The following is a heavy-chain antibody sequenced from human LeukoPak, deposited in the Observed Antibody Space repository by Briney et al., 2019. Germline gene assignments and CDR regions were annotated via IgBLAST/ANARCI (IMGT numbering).Heavy chain of an antibody. V-gene: IGHV1-3*01. CDR3: ARAIRYYDILTGYSPYYFDY. J-gene: IGHJ4*02. D-gene: IGHD3-9*01. CDR2: INAGNGNT. CDR1: GYTFTGYA. Sequence: GASVKVSCKASGYTFTGYAMHWVRQAPGQRLEWMGWINAGNGNTKYSQKFQGRVTITRDTSASTAYMELSSLRSEDTAVYYCARAIRYYDILTGYSPYYFDYWGQGTLVTVSS.